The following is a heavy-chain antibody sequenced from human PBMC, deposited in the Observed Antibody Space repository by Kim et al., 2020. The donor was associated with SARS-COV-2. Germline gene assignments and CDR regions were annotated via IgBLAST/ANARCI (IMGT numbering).Heavy chain of an antibody. Sequence: YADSVKGRFTISRDNAKNSLYLQMNSLRAEDTALYYCAKDVREYYYYGMDVWGQGTTVTVSS. D-gene: IGHD1-26*01. CDR3: AKDVREYYYYGMDV. J-gene: IGHJ6*02. V-gene: IGHV3-9*01.